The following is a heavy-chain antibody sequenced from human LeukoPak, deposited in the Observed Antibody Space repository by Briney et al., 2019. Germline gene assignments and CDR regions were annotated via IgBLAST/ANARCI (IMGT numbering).Heavy chain of an antibody. V-gene: IGHV2-5*02. J-gene: IGHJ4*02. CDR2: IYWDDDK. CDR1: GFSLSTSGVG. Sequence: SGPTLVKPTQTLTLTCTFSGFSLSTSGVGVGWIRQPPGKALEWLALIYWDDDKRYSPSLKSRLTITKDTSKNQVVLTMTNLDPVDTATYFCAHHLGRSGSYYTINPDYWGQGTLVTVSS. D-gene: IGHD3-10*01. CDR3: AHHLGRSGSYYTINPDY.